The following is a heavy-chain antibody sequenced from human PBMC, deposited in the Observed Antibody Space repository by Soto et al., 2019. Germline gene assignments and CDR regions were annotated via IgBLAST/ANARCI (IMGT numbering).Heavy chain of an antibody. Sequence: GASVKVSCKASGYTFTSYAMHWVRQAPGQRLEWMGWINAGNGNTKYSQKFQGRVTITRDTSASTAYMELSSLRSEDTAVYYCARVLLWFGELLTPYYYGMDVWGQGNTVTVSS. V-gene: IGHV1-3*01. D-gene: IGHD3-10*01. CDR3: ARVLLWFGELLTPYYYGMDV. J-gene: IGHJ6*02. CDR2: INAGNGNT. CDR1: GYTFTSYA.